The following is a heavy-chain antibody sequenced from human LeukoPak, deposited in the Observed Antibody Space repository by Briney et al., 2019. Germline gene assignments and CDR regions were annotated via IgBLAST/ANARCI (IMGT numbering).Heavy chain of an antibody. V-gene: IGHV4-59*01. Sequence: SETLSLTCTVSGGPISSYYWSWIRQPPGKGLEWIGYIYYSGSTNYNPSLKSRVTISVDTSKNQFSLKLSSVTAADTAVYYCARVGWGAAAATYFDYWGQGTLVTVSS. J-gene: IGHJ4*02. D-gene: IGHD6-13*01. CDR1: GGPISSYY. CDR2: IYYSGST. CDR3: ARVGWGAAAATYFDY.